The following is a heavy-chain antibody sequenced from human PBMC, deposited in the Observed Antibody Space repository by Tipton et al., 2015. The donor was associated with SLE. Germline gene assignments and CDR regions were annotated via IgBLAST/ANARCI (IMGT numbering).Heavy chain of an antibody. J-gene: IGHJ2*01. CDR3: ASEGPRSYWYFDL. V-gene: IGHV4-34*01. Sequence: TLSLTCAVYVGSFSGYYWSWIRQPPGKGLEWIGEINHSGSTNYNPSLKSRVTISVDTSKNQFSLKLSSVTAADTAVYYCASEGPRSYWYFDLWGRGTLVTVSS. D-gene: IGHD1-14*01. CDR1: VGSFSGYY. CDR2: INHSGST.